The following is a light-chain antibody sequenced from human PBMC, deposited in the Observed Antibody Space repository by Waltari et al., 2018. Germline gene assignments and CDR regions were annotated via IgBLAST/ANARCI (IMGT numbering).Light chain of an antibody. Sequence: DTQLSQFPSTLAASVGDRVTITCRARETINEWVAWYQQKPVNAPKVLIDDASTLQSGVPSSFSGSGSGTEFTLTIDSLQPDDVANYYCQQYNRFSPFGQGTNVEVK. CDR3: QQYNRFSP. CDR1: ETINEW. CDR2: DAS. V-gene: IGKV1-5*01. J-gene: IGKJ1*01.